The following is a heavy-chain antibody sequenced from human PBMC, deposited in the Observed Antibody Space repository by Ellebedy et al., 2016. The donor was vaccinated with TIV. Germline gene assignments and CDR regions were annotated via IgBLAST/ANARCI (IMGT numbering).Heavy chain of an antibody. CDR1: GFIFRNYW. V-gene: IGHV3-23*01. D-gene: IGHD2-15*01. CDR3: AKGTLLDY. CDR2: ISGSGGGT. Sequence: GGSLRLSCAASGFIFRNYWMTWVRQAPGKGLEWVSAISGSGGGTYYADSVKGRFTISRDNSKNTLYLQVNSLRAEDTAVYYCAKGTLLDYWGQGTLVTVSS. J-gene: IGHJ4*02.